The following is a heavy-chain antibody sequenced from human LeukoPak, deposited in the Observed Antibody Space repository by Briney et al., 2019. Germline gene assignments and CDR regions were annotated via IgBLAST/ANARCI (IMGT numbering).Heavy chain of an antibody. D-gene: IGHD2-8*02. CDR1: GFTFNTYG. Sequence: GRSLRLSCAASGFTFNTYGMHWVRQAQGKGLEWVALIWYDGSNENYADSVKGRFTISRDNSRNTLYLQMNSLRGEDTAVYYCVRDSPYGTAGYWGQGTLVTVSS. CDR3: VRDSPYGTAGY. J-gene: IGHJ4*02. CDR2: IWYDGSNE. V-gene: IGHV3-33*01.